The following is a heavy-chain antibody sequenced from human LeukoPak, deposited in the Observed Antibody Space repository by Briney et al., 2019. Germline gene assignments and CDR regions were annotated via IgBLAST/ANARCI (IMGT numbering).Heavy chain of an antibody. CDR3: ASLVTTAIDP. J-gene: IGHJ5*02. CDR1: GGSITRGTSY. Sequence: SQTLSLTCTVSGGSITRGTSYWSWIRQPGGKGLQWIGRIYHSGSTNYNPSLKSRVTISVDASKNQFSLKLSSVTAADTAVYYCASLVTTAIDPWGQGTLVTVSS. CDR2: IYHSGST. V-gene: IGHV4-61*02. D-gene: IGHD4-17*01.